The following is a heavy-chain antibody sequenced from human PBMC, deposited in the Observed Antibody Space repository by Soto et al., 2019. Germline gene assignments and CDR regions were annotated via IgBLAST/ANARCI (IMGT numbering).Heavy chain of an antibody. CDR2: IYYSGST. J-gene: IGHJ6*02. CDR1: GGSISSGDYY. Sequence: QVQLQESGPGLVKPSQTLSLTCTVSGGSISSGDYYWSWIRQPPGKGLEWIGYIYYSGSTYYNPSLKSRVTISVDTSKNQFSLKLSSVTAADTAVYYCARDTPIAARHNYYYYGMDVCGQGTTVTVSS. CDR3: ARDTPIAARHNYYYYGMDV. V-gene: IGHV4-30-4*01. D-gene: IGHD6-6*01.